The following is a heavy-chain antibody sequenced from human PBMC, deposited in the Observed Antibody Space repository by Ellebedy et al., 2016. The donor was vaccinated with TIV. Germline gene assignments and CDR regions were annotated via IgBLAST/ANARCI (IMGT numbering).Heavy chain of an antibody. CDR3: ASNYGYGVPVDF. J-gene: IGHJ4*02. V-gene: IGHV5-51*01. Sequence: GESLKISCRGSGYKLTNYWIGWVRQMPGKGLEWIGIIYPGDSNTMYSPSFQGQVTISADKSVSTAYLQWTSLKASDTDLYFCASNYGYGVPVDFWGQGTLVIVSS. CDR2: IYPGDSNT. CDR1: GYKLTNYW. D-gene: IGHD5-18*01.